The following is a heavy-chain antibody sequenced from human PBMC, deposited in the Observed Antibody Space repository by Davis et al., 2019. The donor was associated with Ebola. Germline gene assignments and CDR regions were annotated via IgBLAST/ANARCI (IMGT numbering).Heavy chain of an antibody. Sequence: MPSETLSLTCTVSGGPSSSHYWTWIRQPPGQGLEWLGYIGYSGNTYYNPSLKSRVTIKEDTFKNQVYLQLTSLTAADTAVYYCARRPGWNQLHFDPWGQGTLVTVSS. V-gene: IGHV4-59*11. D-gene: IGHD1-14*01. J-gene: IGHJ5*02. CDR1: GGPSSSHY. CDR2: IGYSGNT. CDR3: ARRPGWNQLHFDP.